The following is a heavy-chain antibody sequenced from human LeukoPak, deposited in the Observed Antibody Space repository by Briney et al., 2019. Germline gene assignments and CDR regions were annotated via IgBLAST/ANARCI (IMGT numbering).Heavy chain of an antibody. J-gene: IGHJ4*02. Sequence: GGSLRLSCAASGFTFSSYAMSWVRQAPGKGLEWVSAISGSGGSTYYADSVKGRFTISRDNSKNTLYLQMNSLRAEDTAVYYCAKDRRYCSSTSCPGSSDYWGQGTLVTVSS. V-gene: IGHV3-23*01. CDR1: GFTFSSYA. D-gene: IGHD2-2*01. CDR3: AKDRRYCSSTSCPGSSDY. CDR2: ISGSGGST.